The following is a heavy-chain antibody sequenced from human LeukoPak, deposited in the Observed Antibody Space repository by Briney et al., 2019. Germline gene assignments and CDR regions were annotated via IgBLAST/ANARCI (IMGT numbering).Heavy chain of an antibody. CDR3: ARDSSGFDP. V-gene: IGHV3-30-3*01. Sequence: GGSLRLSCAASGFTFSSYAMHWVRQAPGKGLGWVAVISYDGSNKYYADSVKGRFTISRDNSKNTLYLQMNSLRAEDTAVYYCARDSSGFDPWGQGTLVTVSS. D-gene: IGHD3-10*01. J-gene: IGHJ5*02. CDR1: GFTFSSYA. CDR2: ISYDGSNK.